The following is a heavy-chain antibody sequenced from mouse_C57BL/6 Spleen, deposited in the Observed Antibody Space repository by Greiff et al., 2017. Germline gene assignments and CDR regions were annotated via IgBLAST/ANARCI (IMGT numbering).Heavy chain of an antibody. CDR1: GYTFTSYW. V-gene: IGHV1-72*01. CDR2: IDPKSGGT. CDR3: AREDATVVAPFDY. Sequence: VQLQQPGAELVKPGASVKLSCKASGYTFTSYWMHWVKQRPGRGLEWIGRIDPKSGGTKYNEKFKSKATLTVAKPSSTAYMQLSSLQSEDSAGYYCAREDATVVAPFDYWGQGTTLTVSS. J-gene: IGHJ2*01. D-gene: IGHD1-1*01.